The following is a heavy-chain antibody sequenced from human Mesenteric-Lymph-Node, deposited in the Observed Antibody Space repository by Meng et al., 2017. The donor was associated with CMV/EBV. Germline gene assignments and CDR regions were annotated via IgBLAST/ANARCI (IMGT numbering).Heavy chain of an antibody. J-gene: IGHJ6*02. CDR1: GFTFRSYW. V-gene: IGHV3-7*01. Sequence: GESLKISCAGSGFTFRSYWMTWVRQAPGMGLEWVANIKQDGSEIHYVDSVKGRLTLTRDNAKKSLYLEMNSLRADDTAVFYCARSFTLIPGGIRIYAVDVWGQGTTVTVSS. CDR3: ARSFTLIPGGIRIYAVDV. D-gene: IGHD2-2*01. CDR2: IKQDGSEI.